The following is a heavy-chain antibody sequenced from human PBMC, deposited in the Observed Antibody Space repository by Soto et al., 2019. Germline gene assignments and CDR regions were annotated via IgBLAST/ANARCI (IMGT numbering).Heavy chain of an antibody. CDR1: GFTFSSYS. D-gene: IGHD1-26*01. Sequence: PGGSLRLSCAASGFTFSSYSMNWVRQAPGKGLEWVSSLSSSSGHIYYADPVKGRFTISRDNAKNSLYLQMNSLRAEDTAVYYCVRHWLATREFDYWGQGTLVTVSS. J-gene: IGHJ4*02. V-gene: IGHV3-21*01. CDR3: VRHWLATREFDY. CDR2: LSSSSGHI.